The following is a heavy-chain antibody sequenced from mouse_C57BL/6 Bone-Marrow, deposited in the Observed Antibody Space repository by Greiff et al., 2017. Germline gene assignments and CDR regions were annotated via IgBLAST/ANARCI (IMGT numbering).Heavy chain of an antibody. V-gene: IGHV1-74*01. D-gene: IGHD1-1*01. Sequence: QVHVKQPGAELVKPGASVKVSCKASGYTFTSYWMHWVKQRPGQGLEWIGRIHPSDSDTNYNQKFKGKATLTVDKSSSTAYMQLSSLTSEDSAVYYCAILYYYGSSSFAYWGQGTLVTVSA. CDR3: AILYYYGSSSFAY. CDR1: GYTFTSYW. J-gene: IGHJ3*01. CDR2: IHPSDSDT.